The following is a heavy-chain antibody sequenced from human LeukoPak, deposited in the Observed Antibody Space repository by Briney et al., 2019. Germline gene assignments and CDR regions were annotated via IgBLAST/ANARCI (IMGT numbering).Heavy chain of an antibody. Sequence: SETLSLTCTVSGGSISSGDYYWSWIRQPPGKGLEWIGCIYYSGSTYYNPSLKSRVTISVDTSKNQFSLRLSSVTAADTAVYYCASLRDSGSYWFDYWGQGTLVTVSS. D-gene: IGHD1-26*01. V-gene: IGHV4-30-4*01. CDR1: GGSISSGDYY. CDR2: IYYSGST. CDR3: ASLRDSGSYWFDY. J-gene: IGHJ4*02.